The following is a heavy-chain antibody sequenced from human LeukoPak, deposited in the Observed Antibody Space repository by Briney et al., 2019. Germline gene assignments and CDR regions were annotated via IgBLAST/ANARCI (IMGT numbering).Heavy chain of an antibody. CDR1: GGTLSSYA. CDR2: ISAYNGNT. CDR3: ARPMTDYCDRGGYCGLYGL. J-gene: IGHJ4*02. D-gene: IGHD3-22*01. Sequence: ASVKVSCKASGGTLSSYAINWVRQAPGQGLEWMGWISAYNGNTNYAQKLQGRVTMTTDTSTSTAYMELRSLRSDDTAVYYCARPMTDYCDRGGYCGLYGLWGQGTLVIVSS. V-gene: IGHV1-18*01.